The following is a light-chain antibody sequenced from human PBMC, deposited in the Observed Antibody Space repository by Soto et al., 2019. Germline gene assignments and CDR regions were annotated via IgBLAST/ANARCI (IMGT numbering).Light chain of an antibody. CDR1: QSVLYSSNNKNY. CDR2: WAS. J-gene: IGKJ4*01. CDR3: QQYYSTPLT. Sequence: DIVMTQSPHSLAVSLGERATINCKSSQSVLYSSNNKNYLAWYQQKPRQPPKLPISWASTRESGVPDRFSGSGSGTDFTLTISSLQAEDVAVYYCQQYYSTPLTFGGGTKVDIK. V-gene: IGKV4-1*01.